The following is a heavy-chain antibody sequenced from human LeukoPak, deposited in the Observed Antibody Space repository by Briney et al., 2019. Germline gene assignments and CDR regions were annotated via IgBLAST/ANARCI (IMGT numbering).Heavy chain of an antibody. J-gene: IGHJ4*02. V-gene: IGHV1-2*02. CDR3: AREGPIVGATHLVDY. CDR2: INPNSGGT. D-gene: IGHD1-26*01. Sequence: ASLKVSCKASGYTFTDYYMHWGRQAPGQGLGGMGWINPNSGGTNYAQKLQGRVNMTRDTSIRTAYMELSRLRSDDTAVYYCAREGPIVGATHLVDYWGQGTLVTVSS. CDR1: GYTFTDYY.